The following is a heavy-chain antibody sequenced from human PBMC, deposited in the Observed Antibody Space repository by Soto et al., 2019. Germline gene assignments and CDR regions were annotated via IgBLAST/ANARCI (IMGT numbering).Heavy chain of an antibody. CDR2: ISAYNGNT. Sequence: GSSVKFSFTASGYTFTSYGISWVRQAPGQVLEWMGWISAYNGNTNYAQKLQGRVTMTTDTSTSTAYMELRSLRSDDTAVYYCARDGEHDYGDYVDYHGREGGGKGTTVNVSS. CDR3: ARDGEHDYGDYVDYHGREG. J-gene: IGHJ6*04. CDR1: GYTFTSYG. D-gene: IGHD4-17*01. V-gene: IGHV1-18*04.